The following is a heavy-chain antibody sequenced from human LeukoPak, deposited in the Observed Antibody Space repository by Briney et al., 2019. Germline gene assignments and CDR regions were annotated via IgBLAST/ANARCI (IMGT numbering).Heavy chain of an antibody. V-gene: IGHV3-23*01. CDR2: MFGNGDTT. J-gene: IGHJ4*02. D-gene: IGHD3-10*01. CDR3: AKRNTMVRGGPCFDY. Sequence: PGGFLRLSCAASGFTFSSYGMNWVRQAPGKGLEWVSIMFGNGDTTYYADSVKGRFTVSRDNSKDTLYLQMNDLRPDDTAIYYCAKRNTMVRGGPCFDYWGQGLLVTVSS. CDR1: GFTFSSYG.